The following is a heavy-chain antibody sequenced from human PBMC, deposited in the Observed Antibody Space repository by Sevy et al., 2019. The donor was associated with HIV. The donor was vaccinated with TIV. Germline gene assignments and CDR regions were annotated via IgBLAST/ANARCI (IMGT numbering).Heavy chain of an antibody. Sequence: ASVKVSCKVSGRTLTQGSIHWVRQAPGKGPEWMGTFDPEDDEKIYAQKFQGRVTMTEDTSTDTAYMELSRLRSEDTAVYYCATTKDYYESSGYPFDYWGQGTLVTVSS. J-gene: IGHJ4*02. CDR1: GRTLTQGS. D-gene: IGHD5-12*01. CDR3: ATTKDYYESSGYPFDY. CDR2: FDPEDDEK. V-gene: IGHV1-24*01.